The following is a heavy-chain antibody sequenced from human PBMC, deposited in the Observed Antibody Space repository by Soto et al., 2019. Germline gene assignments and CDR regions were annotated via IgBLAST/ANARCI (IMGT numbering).Heavy chain of an antibody. Sequence: QVQLVQSGAEVKKPGSSVKVSCKVSGGTFSSYAISWVRQAPGQGLEWMGGIIPIFGTANYAQKFQGRVTITADKSTSTAYMELSSLRSEDSAVYYCARSVDSSSTPVYGMDVWGQGTTVTVSS. CDR3: ARSVDSSSTPVYGMDV. D-gene: IGHD6-6*01. CDR1: GGTFSSYA. CDR2: IIPIFGTA. V-gene: IGHV1-69*06. J-gene: IGHJ6*02.